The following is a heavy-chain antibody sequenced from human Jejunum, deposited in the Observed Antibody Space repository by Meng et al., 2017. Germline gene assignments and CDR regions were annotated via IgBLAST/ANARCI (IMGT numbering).Heavy chain of an antibody. J-gene: IGHJ4*01. CDR2: ISYSGGYNK. Sequence: GGSLRLSCAASGFTFSSYAMHWVRQAPGKGLEWVTVISYSGGYNKYYADSVKGRFTISRDNSKSTLYMQMDSLRAEDTAVYYCARDPTAVANKPQYYFDYWGQGTLVTVSS. D-gene: IGHD6-19*01. CDR1: GFTFSSYA. V-gene: IGHV3-30*04. CDR3: ARDPTAVANKPQYYFDY.